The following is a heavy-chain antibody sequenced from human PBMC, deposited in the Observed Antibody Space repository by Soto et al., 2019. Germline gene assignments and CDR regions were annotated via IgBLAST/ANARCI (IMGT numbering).Heavy chain of an antibody. Sequence: QVQLVESGGGVVQPGGSLRLSCAVSGFTFSESGMLWVRQAPVKGLEWVAFISYDAGKTYYRDSVKGRFTISRDNPRNTLFLQMNRLRVEDTAVYYCAKDGGQYPWASFYMDVWGKGTTVTVSS. CDR1: GFTFSESG. J-gene: IGHJ6*03. CDR3: AKDGGQYPWASFYMDV. D-gene: IGHD3-16*02. V-gene: IGHV3-33*03. CDR2: ISYDAGKT.